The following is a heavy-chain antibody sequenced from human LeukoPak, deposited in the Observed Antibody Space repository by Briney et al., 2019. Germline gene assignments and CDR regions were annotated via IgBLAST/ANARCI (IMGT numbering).Heavy chain of an antibody. D-gene: IGHD5-18*01. V-gene: IGHV3-64*01. CDR3: ARDLDTAMNPYYYGMDV. J-gene: IGHJ6*02. Sequence: GGSLRLSCAASGFTLSNYGMHWVRQAPGKGLEYVSAISSNGGSTYYANSVKGRFTISRDNSKNTLYLQMGSLRAEDMAVYYCARDLDTAMNPYYYGMDVWGQGTTVTVSS. CDR2: ISSNGGST. CDR1: GFTLSNYG.